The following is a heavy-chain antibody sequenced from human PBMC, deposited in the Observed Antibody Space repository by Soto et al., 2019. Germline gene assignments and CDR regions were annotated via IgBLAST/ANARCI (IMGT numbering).Heavy chain of an antibody. CDR2: IYYSGST. V-gene: IGHV4-39*01. CDR1: GGSSSSSSDY. J-gene: IGHJ4*02. D-gene: IGHD3-10*01. CDR3: ARHRGYYGSGSYLGH. Sequence: XETLSLTWTVSGGSSSSSSDYRGWIRQPPGKGLEWIGSIYYSGSTYYNPSLKSRVTISVDTSKNQFSLKLSSVTAADTAVYYCARHRGYYGSGSYLGHWGQGTLVTVSS.